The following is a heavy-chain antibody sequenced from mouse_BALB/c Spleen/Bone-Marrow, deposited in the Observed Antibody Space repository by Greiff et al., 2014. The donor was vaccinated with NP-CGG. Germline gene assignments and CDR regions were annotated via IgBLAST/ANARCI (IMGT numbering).Heavy chain of an antibody. CDR2: IDPENGDT. D-gene: IGHD2-10*02. J-gene: IGHJ4*01. Sequence: EVQLQQSGAELVRSGASVKLSCTGSGFNIKDSYIHWVKQRPGQGLEWIGWIDPENGDTEYAPKFQGKATMTADTSSNTAYLQLSSLTSEDTAVYYCTPYGNYGWDYWGQGTSFTGSS. CDR3: TPYGNYGWDY. CDR1: GFNIKDSY. V-gene: IGHV14-4*02.